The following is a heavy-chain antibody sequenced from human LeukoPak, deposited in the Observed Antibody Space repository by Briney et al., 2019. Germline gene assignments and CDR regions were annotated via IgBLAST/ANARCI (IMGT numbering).Heavy chain of an antibody. D-gene: IGHD3-3*01. V-gene: IGHV3-15*01. CDR2: IKSKTDGGTT. CDR1: GFTFSNAW. CDR3: TTGVYYDFWSGPSSPLDY. Sequence: GGSLRLSCAASGFTFSNAWMGWVRQAPGKGLEWVGRIKSKTDGGTTDYAAPVKGRFTISRDDSKNTLYLQMNSLKTEDTAVYYCTTGVYYDFWSGPSSPLDYWGQGTLVTVSS. J-gene: IGHJ4*02.